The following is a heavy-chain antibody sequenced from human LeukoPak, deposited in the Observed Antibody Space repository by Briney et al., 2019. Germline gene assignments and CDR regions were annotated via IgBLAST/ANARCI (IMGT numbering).Heavy chain of an antibody. D-gene: IGHD1-26*01. CDR1: GFTFSSYE. Sequence: GGSLRLSCAASGFTFSSYEMNWVRQAPGKGLEWVSYISSSGSTIYYADSVKGRFTISRDNAKNSLYLQMNSLRAEDTAVYYCARVGGGSYYNAFDIWGQGTMVTVSS. J-gene: IGHJ3*02. V-gene: IGHV3-48*03. CDR3: ARVGGGSYYNAFDI. CDR2: ISSSGSTI.